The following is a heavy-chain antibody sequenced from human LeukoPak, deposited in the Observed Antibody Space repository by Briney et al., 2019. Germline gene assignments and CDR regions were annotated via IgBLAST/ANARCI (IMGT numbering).Heavy chain of an antibody. V-gene: IGHV3-21*01. J-gene: IGHJ4*02. CDR3: ARDRGYYFDY. Sequence: GGSRTLSCAASGFTFSNYAMSWVRQAPGKGLEWVSSISSSSSYINSVDSVKGQFTISRDNAKNSLYLQMNSLRAQDTAVYYCARDRGYYFDYWGQGAVVTVSS. D-gene: IGHD5-24*01. CDR1: GFTFSNYA. CDR2: ISSSSSYI.